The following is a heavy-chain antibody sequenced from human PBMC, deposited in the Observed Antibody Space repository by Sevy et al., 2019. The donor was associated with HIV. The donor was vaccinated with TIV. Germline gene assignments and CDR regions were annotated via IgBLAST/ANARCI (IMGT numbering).Heavy chain of an antibody. CDR1: GFNVNDIY. J-gene: IGHJ6*02. CDR3: ARDWGVGNYRAMDV. V-gene: IGHV3-53*01. Sequence: GGSLRLSCAASGFNVNDIYINWVRQAPGKGLEWVSVMYSGGATYYADSVKGRFTISRDDSKNTLYLQMGSLRVEDAAVYYCARDWGVGNYRAMDVWGPGTTVTVSS. CDR2: MYSGGAT. D-gene: IGHD3-16*01.